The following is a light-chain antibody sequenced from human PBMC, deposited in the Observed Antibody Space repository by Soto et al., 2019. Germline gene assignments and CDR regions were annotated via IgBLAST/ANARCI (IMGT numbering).Light chain of an antibody. CDR2: AAS. V-gene: IGKV1-6*01. Sequence: IQMTQSPSSLSASVGDRVTITCRASQSITTYLNWYRQKPGKAPKLLIYAASSLQSGVPSRFSGSGSGTDFTLTISSLQPEDFATYYCLQDYNYPRTFGQGTKVEFK. CDR1: QSITTY. J-gene: IGKJ1*01. CDR3: LQDYNYPRT.